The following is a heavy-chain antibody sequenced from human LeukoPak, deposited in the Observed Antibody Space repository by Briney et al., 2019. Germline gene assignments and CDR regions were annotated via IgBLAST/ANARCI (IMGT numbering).Heavy chain of an antibody. V-gene: IGHV3-48*03. CDR1: GFTFSSYE. CDR2: ISSSGSTI. CDR3: ARGSIAAAGTGDAFDI. D-gene: IGHD6-13*01. J-gene: IGHJ3*02. Sequence: GGSLRLSCAASGFTFSSYEMNWVRQAPGKGLEWVSYISSSGSTIYYADSVKGRFTISRDNAKNSLYLQMNSLRAEDTALYYCARGSIAAAGTGDAFDIWGQGTMVTVS.